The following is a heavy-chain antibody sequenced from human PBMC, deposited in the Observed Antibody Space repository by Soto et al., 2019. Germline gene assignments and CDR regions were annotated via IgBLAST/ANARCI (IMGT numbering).Heavy chain of an antibody. D-gene: IGHD3-9*01. Sequence: QVQLVESGGGVVQPGRSLRLSCAASGFTFSNYDMHWVRQAPGKGLEWVADISYDESNKYYVDSVKGRFTISRDNSKNTLYLQMNSLRPEGTAVYYCAKSRDMLTGYGEYWGQGTLVTVCS. V-gene: IGHV3-30*18. CDR3: AKSRDMLTGYGEY. CDR2: ISYDESNK. J-gene: IGHJ4*02. CDR1: GFTFSNYD.